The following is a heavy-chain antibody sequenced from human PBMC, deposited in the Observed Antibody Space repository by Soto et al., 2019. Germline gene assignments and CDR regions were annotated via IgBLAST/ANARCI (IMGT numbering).Heavy chain of an antibody. CDR2: IIPIFGTA. CDR1: GGTFSSYA. CDR3: ARDWSRYYDNSGLIWFY. D-gene: IGHD3-22*01. J-gene: IGHJ4*02. V-gene: IGHV1-69*13. Sequence: SVKVSCKASGGTFSSYAISWVRQAPGQGLEWMGGIIPIFGTANYAQKFQGRVTITADESTSTAYMELSSLRSEDTAVYYCARDWSRYYDNSGLIWFYWGQGSLVTVSS.